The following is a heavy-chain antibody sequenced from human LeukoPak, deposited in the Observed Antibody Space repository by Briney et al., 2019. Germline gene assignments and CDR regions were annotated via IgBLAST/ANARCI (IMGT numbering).Heavy chain of an antibody. CDR2: INPSGGST. CDR3: ANQNSYYDSSGYYTYYMDV. J-gene: IGHJ6*03. D-gene: IGHD3-22*01. Sequence: VASVKVSCKASGYTFTSYYMHWVRQAPGQGLEWMGIINPSGGSTSYAQKFQGRVTMTRDMSTSTVYMELSSLRSEDTAVYYCANQNSYYDSSGYYTYYMDVWGKGTTVTVSS. CDR1: GYTFTSYY. V-gene: IGHV1-46*01.